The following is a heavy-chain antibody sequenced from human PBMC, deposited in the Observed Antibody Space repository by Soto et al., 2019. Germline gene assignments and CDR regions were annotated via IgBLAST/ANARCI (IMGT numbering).Heavy chain of an antibody. CDR1: GDSVSSNSAA. D-gene: IGHD3-9*01. CDR2: TYYRSKWYN. J-gene: IGHJ6*02. CDR3: ARDPRVLRYFDWSPYGMDV. Sequence: SQTLSLTCAISGDSVSSNSAAWNWIRQSPSRGLEWLGRTYYRSKWYNDYAVSVKSRITINPDTSKNQFSLQLNSVTPEDTAVYYCARDPRVLRYFDWSPYGMDVWGQGPTVTVSS. V-gene: IGHV6-1*01.